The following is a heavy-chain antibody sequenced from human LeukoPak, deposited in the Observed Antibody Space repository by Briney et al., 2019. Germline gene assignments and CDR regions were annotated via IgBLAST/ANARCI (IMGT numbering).Heavy chain of an antibody. CDR2: INNDGSTT. CDR1: GSTFTNYW. V-gene: IGHV3-74*01. CDR3: AKRGDSSGYYSLFDN. Sequence: GGSLRLSCAASGSTFTNYWMHWVRQAPGKGLVWVSRINNDGSTTAYADSVKGRFTISRDNSKNTLYLQMNSLRAEDTAVYYCAKRGDSSGYYSLFDNWGQGTLVTVSS. D-gene: IGHD3-22*01. J-gene: IGHJ4*02.